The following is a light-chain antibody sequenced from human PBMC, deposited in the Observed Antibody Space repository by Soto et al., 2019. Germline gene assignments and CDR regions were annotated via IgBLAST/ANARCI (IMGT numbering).Light chain of an antibody. CDR3: AAWDDSLSGWV. CDR2: RNN. J-gene: IGLJ3*02. CDR1: SSNIGSNY. Sequence: QSVLTQPPSASGTPGQRVTISCSGSSSNIGSNYVYWYQQFPGTAPKLLIYRNNQRPSGVPDRFSGSKSGTSASLDISGLRSEDEADYYCAAWDDSLSGWVFGGGTKVTVL. V-gene: IGLV1-47*01.